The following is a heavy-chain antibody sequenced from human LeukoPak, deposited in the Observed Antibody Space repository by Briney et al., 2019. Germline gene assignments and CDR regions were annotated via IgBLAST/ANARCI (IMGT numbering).Heavy chain of an antibody. CDR2: IRSKADSYTT. D-gene: IGHD6-13*01. CDR3: RAAADLNDY. V-gene: IGHV3-73*01. Sequence: GGSLRLSCAASGFTFSGSAMHWVRQASGKGLEWLGRIRSKADSYTTAYAASVKGRFIVSRDDSKNTAYLQMNSLKTEYTVVYYCRAAADLNDYWGQGTLVTVSS. J-gene: IGHJ4*02. CDR1: GFTFSGSA.